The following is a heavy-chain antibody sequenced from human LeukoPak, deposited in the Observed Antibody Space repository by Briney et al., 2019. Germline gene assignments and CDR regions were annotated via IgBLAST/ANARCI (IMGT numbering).Heavy chain of an antibody. CDR1: GYTFTSYD. V-gene: IGHV1-8*01. Sequence: ASVKVSCKASGYTFTSYDINWVRQATGQGLEWMGWMNPNSGNTGYAQKFQGRVTMTRNTSISTAYMELSSLRSEDTAVYYCARVKGYYYDSSGYYPGYYFDYWGQGTLVTVSS. CDR3: ARVKGYYYDSSGYYPGYYFDY. D-gene: IGHD3-22*01. CDR2: MNPNSGNT. J-gene: IGHJ4*02.